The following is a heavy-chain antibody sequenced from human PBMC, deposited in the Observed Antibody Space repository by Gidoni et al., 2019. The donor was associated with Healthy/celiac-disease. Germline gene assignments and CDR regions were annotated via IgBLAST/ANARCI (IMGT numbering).Heavy chain of an antibody. CDR2: RSYDGSNK. CDR3: ARDDRNIWSYGMDV. Sequence: QVQLVEAGGGVVQPGRSLRLSCAASGFTFSSYAMHWVRQAPGKGLECVAVRSYDGSNKYYADSVKGRFTIARDNSKNTLYLQMNSLRAEDTAVYYCARDDRNIWSYGMDVWGQGTTVTVSS. V-gene: IGHV3-30-3*01. J-gene: IGHJ6*02. CDR1: GFTFSSYA. D-gene: IGHD3-10*01.